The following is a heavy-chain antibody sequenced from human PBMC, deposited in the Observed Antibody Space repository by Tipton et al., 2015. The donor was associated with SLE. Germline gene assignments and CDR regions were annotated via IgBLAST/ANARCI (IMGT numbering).Heavy chain of an antibody. CDR2: IYYNGRT. CDR1: GGSISTYY. D-gene: IGHD2-21*02. J-gene: IGHJ3*02. CDR3: ARDWRTAEAFNAFDI. Sequence: TLSLTCTVSGGSISTYYWSWIRQPPGKGLEWIGYIYYNGRTNYNPSLKSRVTISVDTSNNQSSLNLNSVTAADTAMYYCARDWRTAEAFNAFDIWGQGTMVTVSS. V-gene: IGHV4-59*01.